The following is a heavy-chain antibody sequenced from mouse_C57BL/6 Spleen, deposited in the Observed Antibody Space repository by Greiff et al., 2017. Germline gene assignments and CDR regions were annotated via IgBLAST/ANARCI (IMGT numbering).Heavy chain of an antibody. CDR3: TRRSTVVATDFDY. D-gene: IGHD1-1*01. Sequence: VQLQQSGAGLVRPGASVTLSCKASGYTFTDYEMYWVKQPPVHGLEWIGAIDPETGGTAYNQNFKGKAILSADKSSSTAYMELRSLTSEDSAVYYCTRRSTVVATDFDYWGQGTTLTVSS. CDR1: GYTFTDYE. V-gene: IGHV1-15*01. CDR2: IDPETGGT. J-gene: IGHJ2*01.